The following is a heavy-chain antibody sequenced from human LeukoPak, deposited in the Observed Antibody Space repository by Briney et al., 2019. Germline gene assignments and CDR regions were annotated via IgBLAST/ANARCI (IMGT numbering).Heavy chain of an antibody. CDR2: INSDGSST. J-gene: IGHJ4*02. D-gene: IGHD1-26*01. Sequence: PGGSLRLSCAASGFTFSSYWMHWVRQAPGKGLVWVSRINSDGSSTSYADSVKGRFTISRDNAKNTLYLQMNSPRAEDTAVYYCARAEIGSYYFDYWGQGTLVTVSS. CDR3: ARAEIGSYYFDY. CDR1: GFTFSSYW. V-gene: IGHV3-74*01.